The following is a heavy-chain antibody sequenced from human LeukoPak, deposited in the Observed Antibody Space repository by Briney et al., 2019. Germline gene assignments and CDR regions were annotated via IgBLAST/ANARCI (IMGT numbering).Heavy chain of an antibody. J-gene: IGHJ5*02. D-gene: IGHD3-16*02. CDR3: ARMTMGRDAVGRSYRFGSTWFDA. CDR2: IYYNGNT. CDR1: GGSISRGVYY. V-gene: IGHV4-31*11. Sequence: PSETLSLTCDVSGGSISRGVYYWSWVRRLPGKGLEWIGHIYYNGNTYYNPSLRSRVAISVATSENQISLKVASVTAADTAVYFCARMTMGRDAVGRSYRFGSTWFDAWGQGTLVTVSS.